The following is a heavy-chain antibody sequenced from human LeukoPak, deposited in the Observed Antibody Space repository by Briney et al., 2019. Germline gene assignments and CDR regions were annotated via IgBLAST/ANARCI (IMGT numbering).Heavy chain of an antibody. J-gene: IGHJ4*02. CDR1: GGSISSYY. CDR2: IYYSGST. D-gene: IGHD3-22*01. V-gene: IGHV4-59*01. CDR3: ARAGSRVIRDTYYFDY. Sequence: SETLSLTCTVSGGSISSYYWSWIRKPPGKGLEWIGYIYYSGSTNYNPSLKSRVTISVDTSKNQFSLKLSSVTAADTAVYYCARAGSRVIRDTYYFDYWGQGTLVTVSS.